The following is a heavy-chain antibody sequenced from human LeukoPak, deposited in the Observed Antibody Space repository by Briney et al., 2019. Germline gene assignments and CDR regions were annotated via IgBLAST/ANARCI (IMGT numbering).Heavy chain of an antibody. CDR2: IYTSGST. V-gene: IGHV4-4*07. D-gene: IGHD4-23*01. CDR1: GGSISSYY. Sequence: SETLSLTCTVSGGSISSYYWSWIRQPPGKGLEWIGRIYTSGSTNYNPSLKSRVTMSVDTSKNQFSLKLSSVTAADTAVYYCARNYGGNRNGLYYYYYMDVWGKGTTVTVSS. J-gene: IGHJ6*03. CDR3: ARNYGGNRNGLYYYYYMDV.